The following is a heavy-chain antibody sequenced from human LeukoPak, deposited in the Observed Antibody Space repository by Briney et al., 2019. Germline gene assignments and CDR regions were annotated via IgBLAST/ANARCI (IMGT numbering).Heavy chain of an antibody. J-gene: IGHJ4*02. CDR1: GDSVSSNSAA. D-gene: IGHD1-26*01. V-gene: IGHV6-1*01. CDR2: TYYRSKWYN. CDR3: ARGKGGMIDN. Sequence: SQTLSLTCAISGDSVSSNSAAWNWIRQSPSRGLEWLGRTYYRSKWYNGYAASVKSRITINPDTSKNQFSLQLNSGTPEGTASYYCARGKGGMIDNWGQGILVTVSS.